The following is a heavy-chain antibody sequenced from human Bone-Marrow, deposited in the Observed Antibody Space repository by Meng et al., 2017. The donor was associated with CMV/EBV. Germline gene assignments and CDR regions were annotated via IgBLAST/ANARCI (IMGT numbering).Heavy chain of an antibody. V-gene: IGHV4-59*12. CDR3: AREPRSHSY. CDR2: IYYSGST. Sequence: SETLSLTCTVSGGSISSYYWSWIRQPPGKGLEWIGYIYYSGSTYYNPSLKSRVTISVDTSKNQFSLKLSSVTAADTAVYYCAREPRSHSYWGQGTLVTVSS. J-gene: IGHJ4*02. D-gene: IGHD1-14*01. CDR1: GGSISSYY.